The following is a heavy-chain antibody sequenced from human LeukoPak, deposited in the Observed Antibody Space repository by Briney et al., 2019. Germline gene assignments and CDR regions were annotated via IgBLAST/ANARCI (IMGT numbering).Heavy chain of an antibody. CDR2: IYHSGST. J-gene: IGHJ4*02. D-gene: IGHD1-14*01. V-gene: IGHV4-30-2*01. CDR3: ARDASTGTTDY. CDR1: GGSISSGGYY. Sequence: PSQTLSLTCTVSGGSISSGGYYWSWIRQPPGKGLEWIGYIYHSGSTYYNPSPKSRVTISVDRSKNQFSLKLSSVTAADTAVYYCARDASTGTTDYWGQGTLVTVSS.